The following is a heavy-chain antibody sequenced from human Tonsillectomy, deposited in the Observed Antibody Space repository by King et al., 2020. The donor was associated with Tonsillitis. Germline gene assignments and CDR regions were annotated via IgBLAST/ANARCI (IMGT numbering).Heavy chain of an antibody. CDR3: AKIQAAVSGMDV. D-gene: IGHD2-15*01. Sequence: VQLVESGGGLVQPGGSLRLSCSASGFTFSTYAMSWVRQAPGEGLEWVSGISGSGDNTYYADSVKGRFTISRDNSKNTLYLHLSSLRDDDTAAYYCAKIQAAVSGMDVWGQGTTVTV. V-gene: IGHV3-23*04. CDR1: GFTFSTYA. J-gene: IGHJ6*02. CDR2: ISGSGDNT.